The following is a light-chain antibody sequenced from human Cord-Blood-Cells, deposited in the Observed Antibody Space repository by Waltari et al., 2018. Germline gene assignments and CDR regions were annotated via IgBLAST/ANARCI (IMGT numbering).Light chain of an antibody. V-gene: IGKV3-15*01. CDR3: QQYNNWPPRVT. CDR1: QSVSSN. J-gene: IGKJ3*01. Sequence: EIVMTQSPDTLSVSPGERATLPCRASQSVSSNLAWYQQKPGQPPRLLIYGASTRATGIPARFSGSGSGTEFTLTISSLQSEDFAVYYCQQYNNWPPRVTFGPGTKVDIK. CDR2: GAS.